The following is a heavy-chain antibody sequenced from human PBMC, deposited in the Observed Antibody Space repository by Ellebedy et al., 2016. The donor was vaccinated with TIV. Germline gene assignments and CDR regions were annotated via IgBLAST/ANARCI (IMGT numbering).Heavy chain of an antibody. J-gene: IGHJ4*02. V-gene: IGHV3-33*01. CDR2: IWYDESNK. Sequence: PGGSLRLSCEASGFIFSNYGMHWVRQAPGKGLEWVAVIWYDESNKFYGDSVKGRFTISRHNSKNTLYLQMNSLRAEDTAVYYCARDRGRGYSYFDYWGQGTLVTVSS. CDR3: ARDRGRGYSYFDY. CDR1: GFIFSNYG. D-gene: IGHD5-18*01.